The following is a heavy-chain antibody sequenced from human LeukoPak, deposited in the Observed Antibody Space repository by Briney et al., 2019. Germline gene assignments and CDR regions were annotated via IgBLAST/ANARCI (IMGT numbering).Heavy chain of an antibody. CDR2: ISYDGSNK. D-gene: IGHD6-19*01. V-gene: IGHV3-30-3*01. Sequence: GGSLRLSCAASGFTFSSYAMSWVRQAPGKGLEWVAVISYDGSNKYYADSVKGRFTISRDNSKNTLYLQMNSLRAEDTAVYYCARDGYSSGWYTSYYYYGMDVWGQGTTVTVSS. CDR1: GFTFSSYA. J-gene: IGHJ6*02. CDR3: ARDGYSSGWYTSYYYYGMDV.